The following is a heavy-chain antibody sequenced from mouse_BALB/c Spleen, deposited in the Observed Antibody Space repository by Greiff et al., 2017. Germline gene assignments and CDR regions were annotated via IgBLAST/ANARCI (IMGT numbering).Heavy chain of an antibody. CDR3: ARDVMITTGGFAY. CDR1: GFTFSDYY. V-gene: IGHV5-4*02. Sequence: EVKLVESGGGLVKPGGSLKLSCAASGFTFSDYYMYWVRQTPEKRLEWVATISDGGSYTYYPDSVKGRCTISRDNAKNNLYLQMSSLKSEDTAMYYCARDVMITTGGFAYWGQGTLVTVSA. CDR2: ISDGGSYT. J-gene: IGHJ3*01. D-gene: IGHD2-4*01.